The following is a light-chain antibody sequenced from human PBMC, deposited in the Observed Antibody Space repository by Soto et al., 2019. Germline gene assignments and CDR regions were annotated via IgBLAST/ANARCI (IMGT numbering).Light chain of an antibody. CDR1: TGAVTSGYY. CDR2: STN. Sequence: QTVVTQEPSLTVSPGGTVTLTCASSTGAVTSGYYPNWFQQKPGQAPRALIYSTNKKHSWTPARFSGSLLGGKAALTLSGVQPEDEAEYYCLLYYGGAVVFGGGTKLTVL. V-gene: IGLV7-43*01. J-gene: IGLJ2*01. CDR3: LLYYGGAVV.